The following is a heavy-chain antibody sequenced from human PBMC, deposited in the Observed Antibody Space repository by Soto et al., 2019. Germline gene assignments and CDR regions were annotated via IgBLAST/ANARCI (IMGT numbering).Heavy chain of an antibody. J-gene: IGHJ4*02. CDR3: AKYRRTEAEGYTLDY. CDR2: IYYTGST. V-gene: IGHV4-59*01. Sequence: PSETLSLTCTVSGDSISNYYWSWIRQPPGKRLEWIGYIYYTGSTIYNPSPESRVTMSVDTSKNQFSLKVNSVNAADTAVYYCAKYRRTEAEGYTLDYWGRGTLVTVSS. D-gene: IGHD6-13*01. CDR1: GDSISNYY.